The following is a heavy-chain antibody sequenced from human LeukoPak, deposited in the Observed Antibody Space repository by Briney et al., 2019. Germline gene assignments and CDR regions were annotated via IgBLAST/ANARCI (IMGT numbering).Heavy chain of an antibody. CDR3: ARDQGGGNYYDSSGYYPPIIPFDY. CDR2: IYTSGSS. CDR1: GGSISSGSYY. V-gene: IGHV4-61*02. J-gene: IGHJ4*02. D-gene: IGHD3-22*01. Sequence: PSETLSLTCTVSGGSISSGSYYWSWIRQPAGKGLEWIGRIYTSGSSNYNPSLKSRGTISVDTSKNQFSLKLSSVTAADTAVYYCARDQGGGNYYDSSGYYPPIIPFDYWGQGTLVTVSS.